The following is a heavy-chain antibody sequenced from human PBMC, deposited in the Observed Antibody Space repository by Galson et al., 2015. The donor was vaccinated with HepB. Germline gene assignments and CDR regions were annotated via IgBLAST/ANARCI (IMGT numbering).Heavy chain of an antibody. Sequence: SLRLSCAASGFSVTSNYMNWVRQAPGKGLEWDSVIYGGHNTYFPDSVEGRFLIPRDDSKNTLYLQMNSLRADDTAVYYCAQLGTGYWGQGTLVTVSS. CDR1: GFSVTSNY. D-gene: IGHD7-27*01. V-gene: IGHV3-53*01. J-gene: IGHJ4*02. CDR2: IYGGHNT. CDR3: AQLGTGY.